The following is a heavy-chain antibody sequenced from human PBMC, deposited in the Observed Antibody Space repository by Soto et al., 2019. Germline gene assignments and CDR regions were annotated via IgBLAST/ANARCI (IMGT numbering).Heavy chain of an antibody. CDR1: GGTFSSYA. CDR2: IIPIFGTA. Sequence: SVKVSCKASGGTFSSYAISWVRQAPGQGLEWMGGIIPIFGTANYAQKFQGRVAITADESTSTAYMELSSLRSEDTAVYYCARGSYDILTGRLYYFDYWGQGTLVTVSS. J-gene: IGHJ4*02. CDR3: ARGSYDILTGRLYYFDY. V-gene: IGHV1-69*13. D-gene: IGHD3-9*01.